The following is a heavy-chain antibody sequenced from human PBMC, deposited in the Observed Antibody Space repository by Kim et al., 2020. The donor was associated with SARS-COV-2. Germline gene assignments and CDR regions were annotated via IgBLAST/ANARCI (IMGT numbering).Heavy chain of an antibody. Sequence: VSVKSRITLNPDTSKTQVSLQLNSVTPEDTAVYYCARSVFGYSSSSGFDYWGQGTLVTVSS. J-gene: IGHJ4*02. CDR3: ARSVFGYSSSSGFDY. D-gene: IGHD6-6*01. V-gene: IGHV6-1*01.